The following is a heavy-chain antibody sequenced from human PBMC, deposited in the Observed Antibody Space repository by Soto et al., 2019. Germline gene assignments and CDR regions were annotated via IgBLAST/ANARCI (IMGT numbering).Heavy chain of an antibody. CDR3: AKSKTIAARHYYYYYGMDV. CDR1: GFTFSSYA. Sequence: PGGSLRLSCAASGFTFSSYAMSWVRQAPGKGLEWVSTISDSGNSTYSADSVKGRFTISRDNSKNTLYLQMNSLRAEDTAVYYCAKSKTIAARHYYYYYGMDVWGQGTLVTVS. V-gene: IGHV3-23*01. D-gene: IGHD6-6*01. J-gene: IGHJ6*02. CDR2: ISDSGNST.